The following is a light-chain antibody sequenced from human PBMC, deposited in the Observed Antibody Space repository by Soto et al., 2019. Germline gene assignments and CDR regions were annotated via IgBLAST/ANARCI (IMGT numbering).Light chain of an antibody. Sequence: EIVLTQSAATLSLSPGERATLSCRASQSISGYLAWYQQKPGPAPRLLIYDASNRATGIPARFSGSGSEKDFTLNISSLEPEDFAVYYCQQRSNWPHSITFGQGTRLEIK. CDR2: DAS. CDR3: QQRSNWPHSIT. CDR1: QSISGY. J-gene: IGKJ5*01. V-gene: IGKV3-11*01.